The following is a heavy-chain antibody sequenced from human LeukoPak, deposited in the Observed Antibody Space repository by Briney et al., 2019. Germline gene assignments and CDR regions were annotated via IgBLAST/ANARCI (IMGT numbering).Heavy chain of an antibody. Sequence: SETLSLTCTVSGDSISSYYWSWIWQPPGKGLEWIGYIYTSGGTNYIPSLKGRVTISIDTSKNQFSLKLSSVTAADSAVYYCARLTRLSTSPDRYYLDYWGQGTLVTVSS. J-gene: IGHJ4*02. D-gene: IGHD6-6*01. CDR3: ARLTRLSTSPDRYYLDY. CDR2: IYTSGGT. V-gene: IGHV4-4*09. CDR1: GDSISSYY.